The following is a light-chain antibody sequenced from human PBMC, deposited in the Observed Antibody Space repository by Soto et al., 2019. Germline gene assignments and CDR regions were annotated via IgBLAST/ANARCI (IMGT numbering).Light chain of an antibody. J-gene: IGKJ4*01. Sequence: IVLTQSPVTLSLSPGERATLSCRASQSVSSSYLAWYQQKPGQAPRLLIYGASSRATGIPDRFSGSGSGTDFTLTISRLEPEDFAVYYCQQYGSFALTFGGGTKVDIK. V-gene: IGKV3-20*01. CDR1: QSVSSSY. CDR3: QQYGSFALT. CDR2: GAS.